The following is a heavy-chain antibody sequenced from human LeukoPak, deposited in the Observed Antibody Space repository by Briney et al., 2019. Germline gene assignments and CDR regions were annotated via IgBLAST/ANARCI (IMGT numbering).Heavy chain of an antibody. Sequence: GESLKISCKGSGYSFTSCWIGWVRQMPGKGLEWMGIIYPGDSDTRYSPSFQGQVTISADKSISTAYLQWSSLKASDTAMYYCARRLPGLAAGGNWFDPWGQGTLVTVSS. CDR3: ARRLPGLAAGGNWFDP. CDR1: GYSFTSCW. V-gene: IGHV5-51*01. D-gene: IGHD3/OR15-3a*01. CDR2: IYPGDSDT. J-gene: IGHJ5*02.